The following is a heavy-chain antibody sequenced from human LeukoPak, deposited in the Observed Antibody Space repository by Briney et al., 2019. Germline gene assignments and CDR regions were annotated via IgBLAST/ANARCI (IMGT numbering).Heavy chain of an antibody. J-gene: IGHJ6*02. D-gene: IGHD1-1*01. CDR1: GFTFSSYA. V-gene: IGHV3-64*01. Sequence: GGSLRLSCAASGFTFSSYAIHWVRQAPGKGLEYVSAISSNGGYTYYANSVKGRFTISRDNSKNTLYLQMNNLRADEVAVYYCARGNCVQCSYYDFDVWGQGTMVTVSS. CDR3: ARGNCVQCSYYDFDV. CDR2: ISSNGGYT.